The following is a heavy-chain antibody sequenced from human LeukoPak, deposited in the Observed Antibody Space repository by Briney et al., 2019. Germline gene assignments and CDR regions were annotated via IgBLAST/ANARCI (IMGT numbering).Heavy chain of an antibody. J-gene: IGHJ6*03. D-gene: IGHD6-6*01. V-gene: IGHV4-59*01. CDR2: IHYTGRT. CDR1: GDSFSSNY. Sequence: SETLSLTCTVSGDSFSSNYWIWIRQSPGKGLEWSADIHYTGRTTYNPSLKSRVAISLDTSKNEFSLGLSSVTAADTAVSSCARDREEVRPSQYHYYMDVWGKGTTVTVSS. CDR3: ARDREEVRPSQYHYYMDV.